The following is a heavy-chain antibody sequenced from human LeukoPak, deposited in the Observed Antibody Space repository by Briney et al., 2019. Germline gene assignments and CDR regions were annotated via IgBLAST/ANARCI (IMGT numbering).Heavy chain of an antibody. CDR3: ARAYYYDSSGYLFDY. D-gene: IGHD3-22*01. V-gene: IGHV4-61*02. J-gene: IGHJ4*02. Sequence: SETLSLTCTVSGGSISGGDRYWSWIRQPAGKGLEWIGRIYTSGSTNYNPSLKSRVTISVDTSKNQFSLKLSSVTAADTAVYYCARAYYYDSSGYLFDYWGQGTLVTVSS. CDR2: IYTSGST. CDR1: GGSISGGDRY.